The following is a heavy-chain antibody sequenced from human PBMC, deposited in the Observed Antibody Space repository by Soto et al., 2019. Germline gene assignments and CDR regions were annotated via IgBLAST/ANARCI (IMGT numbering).Heavy chain of an antibody. V-gene: IGHV4-39*01. D-gene: IGHD4-17*01. CDR2: IHYSGET. J-gene: IGHJ5*02. CDR3: ARRPDFRDHGWFDP. Sequence: PSETVSLTYTGSGGSIISTFYYWGWLRQPPGSGLEWIANIHYSGETHYSPSLKRRVAISVDTSKSQFSLTLDSVTAADTAVYYCARRPDFRDHGWFDPWGQGILVTVSS. CDR1: GGSIISTFYY.